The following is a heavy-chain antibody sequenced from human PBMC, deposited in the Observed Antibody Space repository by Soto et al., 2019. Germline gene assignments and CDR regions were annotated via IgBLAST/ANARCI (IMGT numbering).Heavy chain of an antibody. J-gene: IGHJ4*02. CDR2: IYYSGST. Sequence: PSETLSLTCTVSGGSISSYYWSWIRQPPGKGLEWIGYIYYSGSTNYNPSLKSRVTISVDTSKNQFSLKLSSVTAADTAVYYCARGKSYYDSSGRPKYFDYWGQGTLVTVSS. CDR3: ARGKSYYDSSGRPKYFDY. CDR1: GGSISSYY. V-gene: IGHV4-59*01. D-gene: IGHD3-22*01.